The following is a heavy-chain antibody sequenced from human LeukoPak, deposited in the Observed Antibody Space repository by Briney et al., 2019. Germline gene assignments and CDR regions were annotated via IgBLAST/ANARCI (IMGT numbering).Heavy chain of an antibody. V-gene: IGHV4-59*01. CDR2: IYYSGST. CDR1: GGSISNYY. Sequence: PSETLSLTCTVSGGSISNYYWSWIRQPPGKGLEWIGYIYYSGSTNYNPSLKSRVTISVDTSKNQFSLRLSSVTAADTAVYYCARDPLIAAAGPNRWFDPWGQGTLVTVSS. CDR3: ARDPLIAAAGPNRWFDP. D-gene: IGHD6-13*01. J-gene: IGHJ5*02.